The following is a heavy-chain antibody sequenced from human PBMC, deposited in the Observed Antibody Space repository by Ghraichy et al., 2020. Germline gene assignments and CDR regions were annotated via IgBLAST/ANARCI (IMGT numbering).Heavy chain of an antibody. CDR2: IYYSGIT. Sequence: SQTLSLTCTVSGGSLTNYYWSWIRQPPGKGLEWIGYIYYSGITDFHPSLNSRVSVTISTSKNQYSLSLRSVTAADTAVYYCARRRHGAALDVLGQGTLVTVSS. D-gene: IGHD4/OR15-4a*01. V-gene: IGHV4-59*08. CDR1: GGSLTNYY. J-gene: IGHJ3*01. CDR3: ARRRHGAALDV.